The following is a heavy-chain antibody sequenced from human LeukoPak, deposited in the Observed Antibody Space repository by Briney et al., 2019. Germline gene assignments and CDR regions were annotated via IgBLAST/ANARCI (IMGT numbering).Heavy chain of an antibody. CDR3: ARQPITMIYKGAFDI. D-gene: IGHD3-22*01. CDR2: IYPGDSDT. J-gene: IGHJ3*02. Sequence: GESLKISCKGSGYSFTSYWIGWVRQMPGKGLEWMGIIYPGDSDTRYSPSFQGQVTISADKSISTAYLQWSSLKASDTAMYYCARQPITMIYKGAFDIWGQGTMVTVSS. CDR1: GYSFTSYW. V-gene: IGHV5-51*01.